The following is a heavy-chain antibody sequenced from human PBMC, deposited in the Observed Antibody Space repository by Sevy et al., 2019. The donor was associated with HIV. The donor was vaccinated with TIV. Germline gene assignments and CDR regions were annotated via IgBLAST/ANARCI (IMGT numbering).Heavy chain of an antibody. J-gene: IGHJ4*02. CDR1: GFTFSGST. Sequence: GGSLRLSCAASGFTFSGSTIYWVRQASGKGLEWIGRSRMNANAYTTSYAASVKGRFTISRDDSKNTAYLQMNSLKTEDTAVYCCSYGDSGPYYFDYWGQGTLVTVSS. CDR3: SYGDSGPYYFDY. CDR2: SRMNANAYTT. V-gene: IGHV3-73*01. D-gene: IGHD4-17*01.